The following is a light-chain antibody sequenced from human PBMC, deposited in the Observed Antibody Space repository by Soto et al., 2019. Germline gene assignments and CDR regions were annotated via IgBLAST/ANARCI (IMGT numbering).Light chain of an antibody. CDR1: QSIRSW. CDR2: DAS. V-gene: IGKV1-5*01. CDR3: QQYNSYWT. J-gene: IGKJ1*01. Sequence: DFQLTQSPSTLSASVGDRVTITCRASQSIRSWLAWYQQKPGKAPKLLIFDASTLESGVPSRFSGSGSGTEFTLTISSLQPDDFATYYCQQYNSYWTFGQGTKVDIK.